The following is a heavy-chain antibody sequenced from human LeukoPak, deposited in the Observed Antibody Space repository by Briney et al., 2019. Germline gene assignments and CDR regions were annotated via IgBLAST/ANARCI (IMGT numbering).Heavy chain of an antibody. J-gene: IGHJ4*02. CDR3: ARARMATIRGYYFDY. CDR1: GGSISSYY. D-gene: IGHD5-24*01. CDR2: IYYSGST. Sequence: SETLSLTCTVSGGSISSYYWSWIRQPPGKGLEWIGYIYYSGSTNYNPPLKSRVTISVDTSKNQFSLKLSSVTAADTAVYYCARARMATIRGYYFDYWGQGTLVTVSS. V-gene: IGHV4-59*01.